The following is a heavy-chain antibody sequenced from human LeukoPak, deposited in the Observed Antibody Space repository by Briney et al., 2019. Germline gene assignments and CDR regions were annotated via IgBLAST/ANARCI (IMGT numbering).Heavy chain of an antibody. V-gene: IGHV1-69*04. J-gene: IGHJ5*02. CDR1: GGTFSSYT. D-gene: IGHD3-9*01. CDR2: IIPILGIA. CDR3: ARDRGILTGYYSLGWFDP. Sequence: ASVKVSCKASGGTFSSYTISWVRQAPGQGLEWMGRIIPILGIANYAQKFQGRVTITADESTSTAYMELSSLRSEDTAVYYCARDRGILTGYYSLGWFDPWGQGTLVTVSS.